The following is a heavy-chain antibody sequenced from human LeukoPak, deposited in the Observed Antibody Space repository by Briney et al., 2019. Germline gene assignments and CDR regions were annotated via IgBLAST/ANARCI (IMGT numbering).Heavy chain of an antibody. V-gene: IGHV5-51*01. J-gene: IGHJ4*02. D-gene: IGHD1-1*01. Sequence: GESLQISCKGGGDNFNNYWIVWVRQMPGKGLEWMGVIYLDDSETKYSPSFQGQVTISADKSISTAYLQWSSLKASDTAMYYCARHETGPYFDYWGQGTLVTVSS. CDR2: IYLDDSET. CDR1: GDNFNNYW. CDR3: ARHETGPYFDY.